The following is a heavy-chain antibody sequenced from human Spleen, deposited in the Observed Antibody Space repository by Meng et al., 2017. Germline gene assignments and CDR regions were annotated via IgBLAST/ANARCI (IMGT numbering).Heavy chain of an antibody. D-gene: IGHD3-10*01. J-gene: IGHJ4*02. Sequence: SCAVSGGSISSSNWWSWVRQPPGKGLEWIGEIYHSGSTNYNPSLKSRVTISVDKSKNQFSLKLSSVTAADTAVYYCARVTYYSGQYYFDYWGQGTLVTVSS. CDR3: ARVTYYSGQYYFDY. V-gene: IGHV4-4*02. CDR2: IYHSGST. CDR1: GGSISSSNW.